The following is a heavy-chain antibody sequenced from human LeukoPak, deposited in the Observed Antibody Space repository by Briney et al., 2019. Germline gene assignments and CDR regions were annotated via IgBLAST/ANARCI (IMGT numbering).Heavy chain of an antibody. J-gene: IGHJ4*02. Sequence: GGSLRLSCAASGFTFGTYAMSWVRQAPGKGLEWVSGISGSGDNTYYADSVKGRFTISRDNSKNTLYVQVNSLGTEDTATYYCAKGSYYDSSGSFYFDYWGQGTLVTVSS. CDR3: AKGSYYDSSGSFYFDY. CDR2: ISGSGDNT. CDR1: GFTFGTYA. V-gene: IGHV3-23*01. D-gene: IGHD3-22*01.